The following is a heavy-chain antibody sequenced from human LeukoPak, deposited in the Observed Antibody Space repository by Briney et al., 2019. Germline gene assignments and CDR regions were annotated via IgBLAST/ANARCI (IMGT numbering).Heavy chain of an antibody. J-gene: IGHJ4*02. D-gene: IGHD6-13*01. CDR3: TTALSSNRYTLCDS. Sequence: VGSLRLSCAASGFTFSSYAMSWVRQAPGKGLMWVSRISPAGSTTLYADSVKGRFTISRDTAKNTLYLQMNRLGAEDTAVYYCTTALSSNRYTLCDSWGPGTLVTVSS. CDR1: GFTFSSYA. CDR2: ISPAGSTT. V-gene: IGHV3-74*03.